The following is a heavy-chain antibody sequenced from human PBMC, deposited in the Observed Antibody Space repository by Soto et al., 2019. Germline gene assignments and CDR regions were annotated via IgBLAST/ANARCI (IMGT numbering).Heavy chain of an antibody. D-gene: IGHD6-19*01. Sequence: QVQLVQSGAEVKKPGASVKVSCKASGYTFNSYGISWVRQAPGQGLEWMGWISAYNGNTNYAQKLQGRVTTTTDTSTRKAYQELRCLRSDNTAVYFCEKVKGRGWLNWFDSWGLGNPVTVAS. CDR1: GYTFNSYG. V-gene: IGHV1-18*01. CDR2: ISAYNGNT. CDR3: EKVKGRGWLNWFDS. J-gene: IGHJ5*01.